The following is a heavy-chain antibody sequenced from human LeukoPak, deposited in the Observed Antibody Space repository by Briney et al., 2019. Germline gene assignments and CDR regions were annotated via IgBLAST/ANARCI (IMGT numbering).Heavy chain of an antibody. CDR2: INTNTGNP. J-gene: IGHJ4*02. D-gene: IGHD6-13*01. CDR3: ARGSSDSSSWMYYFDY. V-gene: IGHV7-4-1*02. Sequence: ASVTVSCKASGYTFTSYAMNWVRQAPGQGLEWMGWINTNTGNPTYAQGFTGRFVFSLDTSVSTAYLQISSLKAEDTAVYYCARGSSDSSSWMYYFDYWGQGTLVTVSS. CDR1: GYTFTSYA.